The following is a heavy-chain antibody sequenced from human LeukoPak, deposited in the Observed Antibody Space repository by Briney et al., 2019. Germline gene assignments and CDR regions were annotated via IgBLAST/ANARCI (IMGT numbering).Heavy chain of an antibody. CDR1: GFTFSSYE. CDR3: AELGITMIGGV. J-gene: IGHJ6*04. Sequence: PGGSLRLSCAVSGFTFSSYEINWVLQAPGNGLEWVSYISSSGSTIYYADSVKGRFTISRDNAKNSLYLQMNSLRAEDTAVYYCAELGITMIGGVWGKGTTVTISS. CDR2: ISSSGSTI. V-gene: IGHV3-48*03. D-gene: IGHD3-10*02.